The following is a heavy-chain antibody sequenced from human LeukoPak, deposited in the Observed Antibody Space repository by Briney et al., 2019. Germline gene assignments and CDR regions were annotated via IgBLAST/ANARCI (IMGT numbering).Heavy chain of an antibody. J-gene: IGHJ4*02. CDR2: ITPTSSYI. CDR3: VRLRRNSASGGFYYYYDY. CDR1: GFTFSSFS. V-gene: IGHV3-21*01. Sequence: GGSLRLSCAASGFTFSSFSMNCVRQAPGKGLEGLSSITPTSSYIYYADSVRGRFTISRDNAKNSLFLQMNSLSAEDTAVYYCVRLRRNSASGGFYYYYDYWGQGILVTVSS. D-gene: IGHD3-22*01.